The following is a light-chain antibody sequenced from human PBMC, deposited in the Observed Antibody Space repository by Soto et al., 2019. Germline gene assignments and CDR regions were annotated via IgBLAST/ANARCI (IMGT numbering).Light chain of an antibody. CDR3: QKYYNTPWT. J-gene: IGKJ1*01. CDR1: QSVLYSSNNKNY. CDR2: WAS. V-gene: IGKV4-1*01. Sequence: DIVMTQSPDSLAVSLGERATINCKSSQSVLYSSNNKNYLAWYQQKPGQPPKLLIYWASTRESGVPDRFSGSGSGTDFTLTISSLQAEDVAVYYCQKYYNTPWTF.